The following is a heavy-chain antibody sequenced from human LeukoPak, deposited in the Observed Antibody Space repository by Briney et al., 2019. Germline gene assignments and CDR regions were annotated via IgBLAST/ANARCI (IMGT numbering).Heavy chain of an antibody. CDR1: GGTFSSYA. J-gene: IGHJ5*02. CDR3: ATVPYSSSWYWFDP. Sequence: ASVKVSCKASGGTFSSYAISWVRQAPGKGLEWMGGFDPEDGETIYAQKFQGRVTMTEDTSTDTAYMELSSLRSEDTAVYYCATVPYSSSWYWFDPWGQGTLVTVSS. D-gene: IGHD6-13*01. CDR2: FDPEDGET. V-gene: IGHV1-24*01.